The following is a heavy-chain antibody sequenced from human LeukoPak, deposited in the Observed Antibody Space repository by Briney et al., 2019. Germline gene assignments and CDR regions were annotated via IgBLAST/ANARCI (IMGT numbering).Heavy chain of an antibody. D-gene: IGHD5-24*01. V-gene: IGHV3-74*01. CDR1: GFTFSSYW. CDR2: INSDGGST. J-gene: IGHJ4*02. CDR3: ARRIQGMAAYYFED. Sequence: GGSLRLSCTASGFTFSSYWMHWVRQAPGKGLVWVSRINSDGGSTSYADSVKGRFTISRDNAKNTLYLQMNSLRAEDTAVYYCARRIQGMAAYYFEDWGQGTLVTASS.